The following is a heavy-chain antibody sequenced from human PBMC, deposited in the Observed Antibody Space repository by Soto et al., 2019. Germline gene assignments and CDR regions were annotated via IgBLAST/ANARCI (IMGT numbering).Heavy chain of an antibody. CDR3: ARGGRRDPFDP. CDR1: GYTFNTYG. CDR2: IIPIFGTA. Sequence: SVKVSCKTSGYTFNTYGINWVRQAPGQGLELMGGIIPIFGTANYTQKFQGRVTITADESTSTAYMELSSLRSEDTAVYYCARGGRRDPFDPWGQGTLVTVSS. J-gene: IGHJ5*02. V-gene: IGHV1-69*13.